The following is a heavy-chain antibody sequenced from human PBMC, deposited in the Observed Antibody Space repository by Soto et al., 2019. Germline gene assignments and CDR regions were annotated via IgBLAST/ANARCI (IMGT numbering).Heavy chain of an antibody. Sequence: SETLSLTCAVYGGSFSGHSWTWIRQSPGKGLEWIGDINHSGRVNYSPSLKSRVTISLDTSKNQFSLTLSAVTAADTAMYYCSTRAYDTNGYYRFDPWGQGTLVSVSS. D-gene: IGHD3-22*01. J-gene: IGHJ5*01. CDR2: INHSGRV. V-gene: IGHV4-34*01. CDR1: GGSFSGHS. CDR3: STRAYDTNGYYRFDP.